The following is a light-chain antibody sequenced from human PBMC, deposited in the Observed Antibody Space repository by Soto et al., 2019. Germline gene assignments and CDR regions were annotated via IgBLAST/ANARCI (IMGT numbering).Light chain of an antibody. CDR1: QSIRIW. CDR3: QQYDLFPLT. V-gene: IGKV1-5*03. Sequence: DIQMTQSPSTLSASVGDSVTITCRASQSIRIWLAWFQQKPGKAPKLLIYRASSLESGVPSRFSGSGSGTEFTLTISNLQPDDFATYYCQQYDLFPLTFGRGTKVDL. CDR2: RAS. J-gene: IGKJ3*01.